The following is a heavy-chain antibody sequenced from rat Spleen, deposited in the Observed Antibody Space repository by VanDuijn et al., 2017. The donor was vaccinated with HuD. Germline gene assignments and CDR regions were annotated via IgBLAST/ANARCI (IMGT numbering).Heavy chain of an antibody. CDR1: GFTFSSFP. D-gene: IGHD1-11*01. CDR2: ISTRGGST. Sequence: EVQLVESGGDLVQPGRSVKLSCAASGFTFSSFPMAWVRQAPTRGLEWVATISTRGGSTYYRDSVKGRFTISRDNAKSTLSLQMNILRSEDTATYYCTSPYGGYSNWFAYWGQGTLVTVSS. CDR3: TSPYGGYSNWFAY. V-gene: IGHV5-46*01. J-gene: IGHJ3*01.